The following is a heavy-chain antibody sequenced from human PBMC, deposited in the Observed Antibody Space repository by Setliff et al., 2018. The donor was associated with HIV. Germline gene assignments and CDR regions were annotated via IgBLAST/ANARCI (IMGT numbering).Heavy chain of an antibody. V-gene: IGHV4-38-2*01. Sequence: PSETLSLTCAVSGYSISSGYYWGWIRQPPGKGLEWIGSIHQTGVTYYNPSLKSRVTISVDTSKNQFSLKLSSVTAADTAVYYCTRPRVPYDFWSGPEVWGQGTLVTVSS. CDR2: IHQTGVT. J-gene: IGHJ4*02. D-gene: IGHD3-3*01. CDR3: TRPRVPYDFWSGPEV. CDR1: GYSISSGYY.